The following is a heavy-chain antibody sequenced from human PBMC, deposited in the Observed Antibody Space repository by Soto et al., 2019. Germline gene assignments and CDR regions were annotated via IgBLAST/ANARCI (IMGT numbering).Heavy chain of an antibody. V-gene: IGHV3-9*01. CDR1: GFTFDDYA. CDR2: ISGNSGSI. CDR3: ARSNADCWNYADAFDI. D-gene: IGHD1-7*01. Sequence: EVQLVESGGGLVQPGRSLRLSCAASGFTFDDYAMHWVRQAPGKGLEWVSGISGNSGSIGYADSVKGRFTISRDNAKNTLYLQMNSLRAEDTALYYGARSNADCWNYADAFDIWGQGTMVTVSS. J-gene: IGHJ3*02.